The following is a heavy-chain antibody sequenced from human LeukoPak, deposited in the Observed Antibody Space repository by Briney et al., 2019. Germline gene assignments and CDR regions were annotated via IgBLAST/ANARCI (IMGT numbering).Heavy chain of an antibody. D-gene: IGHD6-13*01. J-gene: IGHJ4*02. CDR3: ARMLRRIAAAGT. CDR2: INHSGTT. CDR1: GGSFSGYY. V-gene: IGHV4-34*01. Sequence: SSETLSLTCAVYGGSFSGYYWSWIRQPPGKGLEWIGEINHSGTTNYNPSLKSRVTISVDTSKNQFSLKLSSVTAADTAVYYCARMLRRIAAAGTWGQGTLVTVSS.